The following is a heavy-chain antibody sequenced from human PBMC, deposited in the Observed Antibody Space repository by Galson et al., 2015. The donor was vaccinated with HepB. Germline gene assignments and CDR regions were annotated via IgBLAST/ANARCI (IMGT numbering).Heavy chain of an antibody. Sequence: LSCAASGFTFSSYAMHWVRQAPGKGLEWVAVISYDGSNKYYADSVKGRFTISRDNSKNTLYLQMNSLRAEDTAVYYCAREGGAGTGDEVNGSFDYWGQGTLVTVSS. J-gene: IGHJ4*02. CDR3: AREGGAGTGDEVNGSFDY. V-gene: IGHV3-30-3*01. CDR2: ISYDGSNK. CDR1: GFTFSSYA. D-gene: IGHD6-19*01.